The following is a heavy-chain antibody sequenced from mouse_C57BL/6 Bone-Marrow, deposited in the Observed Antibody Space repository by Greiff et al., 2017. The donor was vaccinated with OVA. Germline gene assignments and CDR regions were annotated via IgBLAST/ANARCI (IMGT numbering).Heavy chain of an antibody. Sequence: QVQLQQPGAELVRPGTSVKLSCKASGYTFTSYWMHWVKQRPGQGLEWIGVIDPSDSYTNYNQKFKGKATLTVDTSSSTAYMQLSSLTSEDSAVYYCARKGARYDYDGGFDYWGQGTTLTVSS. CDR3: ARKGARYDYDGGFDY. V-gene: IGHV1-59*01. D-gene: IGHD2-4*01. CDR1: GYTFTSYW. J-gene: IGHJ2*01. CDR2: IDPSDSYT.